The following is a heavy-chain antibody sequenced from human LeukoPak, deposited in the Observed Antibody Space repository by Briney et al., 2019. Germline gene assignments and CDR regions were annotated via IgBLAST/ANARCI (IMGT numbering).Heavy chain of an antibody. CDR3: ARVYCSSTSCQYYFDY. V-gene: IGHV1-3*01. Sequence: ASVKVSCKASGYTFTSHAMHWVRQAPGQRLEWMGWINAGNGNTKYSQKFQVRVTITRDTSASTAYMELSSLRSEDTAVYYCARVYCSSTSCQYYFDYWGQGTLVTVSS. CDR1: GYTFTSHA. J-gene: IGHJ4*02. CDR2: INAGNGNT. D-gene: IGHD2-2*01.